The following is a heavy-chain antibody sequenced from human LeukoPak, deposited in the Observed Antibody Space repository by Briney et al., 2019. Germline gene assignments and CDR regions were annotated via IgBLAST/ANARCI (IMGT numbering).Heavy chain of an antibody. J-gene: IGHJ6*02. CDR2: IHYSGRP. CDR3: ARFGVDYDMDV. V-gene: IGHV4-59*11. CDR1: GGSISGHY. D-gene: IGHD3-16*01. Sequence: PSETLSLTCTVSGGSISGHYWTWIRQPPGKGLEWIGQIHYSGRPDYNPSLKSRVTISVDTSKNQLSLKVTSVTGADTAVYYCARFGVDYDMDVWGQGTTVSVSS.